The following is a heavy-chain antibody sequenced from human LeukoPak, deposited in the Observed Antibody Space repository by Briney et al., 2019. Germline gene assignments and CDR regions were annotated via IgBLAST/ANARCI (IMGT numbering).Heavy chain of an antibody. D-gene: IGHD3-22*01. V-gene: IGHV3-21*01. Sequence: GGSLRLSCAISGFTFTAHSMNWVRQAPGKGLEWVSFISSDSTYKYYRDSVKGRFTISRDNANVYLQMNSLRAEDTATYHCAREYDSKGRFDNWGQGTLVIVSS. CDR1: GFTFTAHS. CDR2: ISSDSTYK. CDR3: AREYDSKGRFDN. J-gene: IGHJ4*02.